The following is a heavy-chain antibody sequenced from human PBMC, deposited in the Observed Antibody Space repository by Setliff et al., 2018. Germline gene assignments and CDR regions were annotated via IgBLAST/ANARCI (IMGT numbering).Heavy chain of an antibody. CDR2: SSTTGRYT. CDR1: GFTFSDHS. Sequence: GGSLRPSCAASGFTFSDHSMNWVRQAPGKGLEWVSSSSTTGRYTFYAASVEGRFTVSRDNAKNSLLLEMNSLQADDTAVYYCARGGGGHIVVATFDFDIWGQGTKVTVSS. CDR3: ARGGGGHIVVATFDFDI. V-gene: IGHV3-21*01. J-gene: IGHJ3*02. D-gene: IGHD2-21*01.